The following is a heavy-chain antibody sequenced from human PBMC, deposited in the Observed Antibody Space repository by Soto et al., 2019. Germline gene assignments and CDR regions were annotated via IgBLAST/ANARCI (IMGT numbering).Heavy chain of an antibody. Sequence: QVHLVQSGAEVKKPGASVKVACKGSGYTFTSYGSTWVRQAPGQGLEWMGWISARNGDTDYAQKLQGRVTVTRDTSTSTAYMELRSLRSDDTPVYYCARGRYGDYWGQGALVTVSS. CDR3: ARGRYGDY. V-gene: IGHV1-18*01. CDR2: ISARNGDT. D-gene: IGHD1-1*01. J-gene: IGHJ4*02. CDR1: GYTFTSYG.